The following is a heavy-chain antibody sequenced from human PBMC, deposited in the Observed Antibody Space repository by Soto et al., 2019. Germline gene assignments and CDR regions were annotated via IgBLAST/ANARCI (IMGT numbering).Heavy chain of an antibody. CDR3: ARVLSGYVGDAFDI. CDR2: INHSGST. V-gene: IGHV4-34*01. J-gene: IGHJ3*02. CDR1: GGSFSGYY. D-gene: IGHD5-12*01. Sequence: PSETLSLTCAVYGGSFSGYYWSWIRQPPGKGLERIGEINHSGSTNYNPSLKSRVTISVDTSKNQFSLKLSSVTAAVTAVYYCARVLSGYVGDAFDIWGQGTMVTVSS.